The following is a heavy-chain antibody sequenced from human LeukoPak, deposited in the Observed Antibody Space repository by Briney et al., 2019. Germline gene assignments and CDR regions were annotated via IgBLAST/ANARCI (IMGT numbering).Heavy chain of an antibody. CDR1: GFTFSSYA. CDR2: ISGSGGST. Sequence: PGGSLRLSCAASGFTFSSYAMNWVRQAPGKGLEWVSVISGSGGSTYYADSVKGRFTISRDNSKNTLYLQVNSLRAEDTAVYYCATELDYSNRNDYWGQGTLVTVSS. J-gene: IGHJ4*02. CDR3: ATELDYSNRNDY. V-gene: IGHV3-23*01. D-gene: IGHD4-11*01.